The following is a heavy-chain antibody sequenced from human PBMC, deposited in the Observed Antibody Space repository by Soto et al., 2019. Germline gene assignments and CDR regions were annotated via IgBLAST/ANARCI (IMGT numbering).Heavy chain of an antibody. Sequence: QVQLVESGGGVVQPGRSLRLSCAASGFTFSSYAMHWVRQAPGKGLEWVAVISYDGSNKYYADSVKGRFTISRDNSKNTLYLQMNSLRAEDTAVYYCARGSICSGGSCYYYGMDVWGQGTTVTVSS. D-gene: IGHD2-15*01. J-gene: IGHJ6*02. CDR1: GFTFSSYA. CDR3: ARGSICSGGSCYYYGMDV. V-gene: IGHV3-30-3*01. CDR2: ISYDGSNK.